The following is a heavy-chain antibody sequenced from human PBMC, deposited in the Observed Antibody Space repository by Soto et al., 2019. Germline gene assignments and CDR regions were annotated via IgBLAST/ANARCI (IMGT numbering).Heavy chain of an antibody. Sequence: PAWSLRLSCAASGLTFSSYSMNWVRQAPGKGLEWVSSISSSSSYIYYADSVKGRFTISRDNAKNSLYLQMNSLRAEDTAVYYCARTRGHNIKTYYFDYWGQGTLVTVSS. CDR3: ARTRGHNIKTYYFDY. D-gene: IGHD2-21*01. V-gene: IGHV3-21*01. CDR2: ISSSSSYI. J-gene: IGHJ4*02. CDR1: GLTFSSYS.